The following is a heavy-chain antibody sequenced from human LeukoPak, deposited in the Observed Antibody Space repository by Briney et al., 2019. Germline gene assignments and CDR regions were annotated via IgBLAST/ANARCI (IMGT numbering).Heavy chain of an antibody. Sequence: GASVKVSCKASGGTFSNYAINWVRQAPGQGLEWMGGIIPLFGTANYAQKFQGRVTISAVESMSTAYMQLSSLRSVDTAVYYCARDQEGFDYWGQGTLVTVSS. CDR1: GGTFSNYA. V-gene: IGHV1-69*13. CDR2: IIPLFGTA. CDR3: ARDQEGFDY. J-gene: IGHJ4*02.